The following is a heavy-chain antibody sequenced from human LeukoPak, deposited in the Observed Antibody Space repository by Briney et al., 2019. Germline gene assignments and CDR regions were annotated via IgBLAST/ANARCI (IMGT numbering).Heavy chain of an antibody. CDR3: ARDVRPDNYAYSY. V-gene: IGHV1-69*04. Sequence: EASVKVSCKASGYTFTSYGIIWVRQAPGQGLEWMGRIIPILGISSNAQKFQGRVTITADKSTNTAYMELTTLGSEDTAVYYCARDVRPDNYAYSYWGQGTLVTVSS. D-gene: IGHD3-16*01. CDR1: GYTFTSYG. J-gene: IGHJ4*02. CDR2: IIPILGIS.